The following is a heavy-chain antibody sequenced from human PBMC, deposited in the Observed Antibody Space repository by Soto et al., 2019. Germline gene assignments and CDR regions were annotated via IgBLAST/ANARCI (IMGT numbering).Heavy chain of an antibody. J-gene: IGHJ6*01. V-gene: IGHV5-51*01. D-gene: IGHD3-16*01. Sequence: GKGLECMGIIYPGDSDTRYSPSFQGQVTISADKSISTAYLQWSSLKASDTAMYYCARLGFGEIKRHRRAWGGMDVWGEGTT. CDR3: ARLGFGEIKRHRRAWGGMDV. CDR2: IYPGDSDT.